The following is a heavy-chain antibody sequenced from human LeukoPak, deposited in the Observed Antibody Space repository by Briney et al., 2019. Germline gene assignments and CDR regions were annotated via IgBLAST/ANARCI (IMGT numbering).Heavy chain of an antibody. V-gene: IGHV5-51*01. CDR1: GYSFTNYW. CDR3: VRHQDLAASAGWLDY. D-gene: IGHD6-13*01. CDR2: IYPGNSDT. Sequence: HGESLKISCKDSGYSFTNYWIGWVRQKSGKGLEWMAIIYPGNSDTRYSPSSQGQVTISADKSISTAYLQWSSLKASDTAIYYCVRHQDLAASAGWLDYWGQGTLVTVSS. J-gene: IGHJ4*02.